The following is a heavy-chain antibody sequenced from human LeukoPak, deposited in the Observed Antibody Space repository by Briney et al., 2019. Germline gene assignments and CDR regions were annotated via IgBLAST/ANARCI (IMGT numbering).Heavy chain of an antibody. V-gene: IGHV5-51*01. J-gene: IGHJ4*02. CDR2: IYPGDSDT. CDR3: ALRGAYCGGDCYGFDY. Sequence: GESLKISCKGSGYSFTSYWIGWLRQMPGKGLEWMGIIYPGDSDTRYSPSFQGQVTISADKSISTAYPQWSSLKASDTAVYYCALRGAYCGGDCYGFDYWGQGALVTVSS. D-gene: IGHD2-21*02. CDR1: GYSFTSYW.